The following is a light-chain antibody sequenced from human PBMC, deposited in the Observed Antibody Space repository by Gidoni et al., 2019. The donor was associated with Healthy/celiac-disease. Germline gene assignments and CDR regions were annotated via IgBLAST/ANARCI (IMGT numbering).Light chain of an antibody. CDR1: SSNIGAGYD. CDR3: QSYDSSLSGDVV. V-gene: IGLV1-40*01. CDR2: GNS. J-gene: IGLJ2*01. Sequence: QSVLTQPPSLSGAPGQRFTISCTGSSSNIGAGYDVHWYQQLPGTAPKLLIYGNSNRPSGVPDRFSGSKSGTSASLAITGLQAEDEADYYCQSYDSSLSGDVVFGGGTKLTVL.